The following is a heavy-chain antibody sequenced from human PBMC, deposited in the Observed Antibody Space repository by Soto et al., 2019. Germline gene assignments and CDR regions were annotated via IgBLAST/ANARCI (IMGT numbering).Heavy chain of an antibody. CDR3: AREYGGSRAFDY. Sequence: GASVKVTCKTSGYTFTNYFIHWVRQAPGQGLEWMGIINPRADSTNYAQKFQGRVTVTRDTSTSTVYMELRSLRSEDTAVYFCAREYGGSRAFDYWG. CDR1: GYTFTNYF. J-gene: IGHJ4*01. CDR2: INPRADST. V-gene: IGHV1-46*01. D-gene: IGHD1-26*01.